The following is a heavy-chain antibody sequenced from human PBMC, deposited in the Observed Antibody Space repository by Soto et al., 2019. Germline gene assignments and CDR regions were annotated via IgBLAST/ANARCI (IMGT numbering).Heavy chain of an antibody. Sequence: QVQLQESGPGLVKPSQTLSLTCTVSGASISSGGYYWSWIRQHPGKGLEWIGYIYYSWSTSYNPSLRSRVTISVDTSRNQFSLKLSSVTAADTAVYYCARSIVMEPGVMPPTPSFDPWGQGTQVTVSS. V-gene: IGHV4-31*03. CDR2: IYYSWST. CDR3: ARSIVMEPGVMPPTPSFDP. J-gene: IGHJ5*02. CDR1: GASISSGGYY. D-gene: IGHD2-2*01.